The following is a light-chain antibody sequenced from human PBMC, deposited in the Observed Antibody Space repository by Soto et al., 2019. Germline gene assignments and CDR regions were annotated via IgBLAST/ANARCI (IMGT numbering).Light chain of an antibody. Sequence: QPVLTQPASVSDSPGQSITISCTGTSSDVGGSNHVSWYQQHPGKAPKLMIYDVTNRPSGVSHRFSGSKSGSTASLIISGLQAEDEADYYCVSFTSSTTYVFGTGTKLTVL. CDR3: VSFTSSTTYV. CDR2: DVT. V-gene: IGLV2-14*01. J-gene: IGLJ1*01. CDR1: SSDVGGSNH.